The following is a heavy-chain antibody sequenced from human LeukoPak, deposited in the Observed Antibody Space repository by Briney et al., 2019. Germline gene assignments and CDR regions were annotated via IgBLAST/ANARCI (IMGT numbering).Heavy chain of an antibody. V-gene: IGHV3-9*01. Sequence: GGSLRLSCAASGFTVSSNYMSWVRQAPGKGLEWVSGISWNSGSIGYADSVKGRFTISRDNAKNSLYLQMNSLRAEDTALYYCAKDPVGGGYSYGYFDYWGQGTLVTVSS. CDR2: ISWNSGSI. CDR1: GFTVSSNY. CDR3: AKDPVGGGYSYGYFDY. J-gene: IGHJ4*02. D-gene: IGHD5-18*01.